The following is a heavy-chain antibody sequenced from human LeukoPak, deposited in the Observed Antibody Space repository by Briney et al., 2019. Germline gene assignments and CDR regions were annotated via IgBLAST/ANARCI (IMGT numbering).Heavy chain of an antibody. CDR2: ISTSGSYI. D-gene: IGHD3-10*01. V-gene: IGHV3-21*05. CDR3: ARDLFTHYYGSGDNWFDP. CDR1: GFTLSNYE. J-gene: IGHJ5*02. Sequence: GGSLRLSCEASGFTLSNYEMIWVRQAPGKGLEWVSHISTSGSYIYYADSVKGRFTISRDNAKNSLYLQMNSLRAEDTAVYYCARDLFTHYYGSGDNWFDPWGQGTLVTVSS.